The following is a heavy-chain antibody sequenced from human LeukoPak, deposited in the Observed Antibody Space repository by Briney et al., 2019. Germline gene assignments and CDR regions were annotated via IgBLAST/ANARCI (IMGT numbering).Heavy chain of an antibody. Sequence: GGSLRLSCAVSGFTFGGSTMNWVRQAPGKGLEWISSISSKSSYIYYADSVKGRFTISRDNARNSLYLHMNSLRAEDTAVYYCAREGYYYGSGSHSFFDYWGQGTLVTVSS. D-gene: IGHD3-10*01. CDR3: AREGYYYGSGSHSFFDY. CDR1: GFTFGGST. CDR2: ISSKSSYI. J-gene: IGHJ4*02. V-gene: IGHV3-21*01.